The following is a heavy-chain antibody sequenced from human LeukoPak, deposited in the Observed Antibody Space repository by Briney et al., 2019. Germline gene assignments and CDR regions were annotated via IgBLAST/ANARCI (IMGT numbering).Heavy chain of an antibody. CDR1: GGSFSGYY. CDR3: ARATMIVVVPNRTRDFDY. D-gene: IGHD3-22*01. Sequence: ASETLSLTCAVYGGSFSGYYWSWIRQPPGKGLEWIGEINHSGSTNYNPSLKSRATISVDMSKNQFSLKLSSVTAADTAVYYCARATMIVVVPNRTRDFDYWGQGTLVTVSS. CDR2: INHSGST. V-gene: IGHV4-34*01. J-gene: IGHJ4*02.